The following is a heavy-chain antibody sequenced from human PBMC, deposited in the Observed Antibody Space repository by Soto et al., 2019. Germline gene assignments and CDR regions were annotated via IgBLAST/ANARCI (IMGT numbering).Heavy chain of an antibody. J-gene: IGHJ4*02. D-gene: IGHD3-10*01. V-gene: IGHV1-18*01. Sequence: QVQLVQSGAEVKKPGASVKVSCKASGYTFTSYGISWVRQAPGQGLEWMGWISAYNGNKNYAKKLKGRATMTTDTTTSTAYMELRSMRSDDTAVYYCGREYGSGSRFDYWGQGTLVTVSS. CDR2: ISAYNGNK. CDR3: GREYGSGSRFDY. CDR1: GYTFTSYG.